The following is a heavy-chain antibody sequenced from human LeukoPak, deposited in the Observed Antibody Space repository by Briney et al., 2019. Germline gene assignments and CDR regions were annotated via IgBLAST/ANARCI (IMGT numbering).Heavy chain of an antibody. J-gene: IGHJ4*02. CDR3: ATTDTTCY. V-gene: IGHV4-38-2*02. CDR2: INHSGST. CDR1: GYSISSGYY. D-gene: IGHD1-14*01. Sequence: SETLSLTCTVSGYSISSGYYWGWIRQPPGKGLEWIGEINHSGSTNYNPSLKSRVTISVDTSKNQFSLKLSSVTAADTAVYYCATTDTTCYWGQGTLVTVSS.